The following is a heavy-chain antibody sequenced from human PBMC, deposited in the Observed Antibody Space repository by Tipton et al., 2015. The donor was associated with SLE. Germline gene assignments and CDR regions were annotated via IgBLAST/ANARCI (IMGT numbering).Heavy chain of an antibody. J-gene: IGHJ4*02. V-gene: IGHV4-39*01. CDR2: IYDSGST. CDR1: GGSISSSTYY. CDR3: ARLWYSSSY. D-gene: IGHD6-13*01. Sequence: TLSLTCTVSGGSISSSTYYWGWIRQPPGKGLEWIGNIYDSGSTYYTPSLKSRVTISVDTSKNQFSLKLSSVTAADTAVYYCARLWYSSSYWGQGTLVTVSS.